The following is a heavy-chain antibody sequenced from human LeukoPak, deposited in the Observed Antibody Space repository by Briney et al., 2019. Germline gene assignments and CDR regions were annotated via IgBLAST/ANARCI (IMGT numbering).Heavy chain of an antibody. V-gene: IGHV3-23*01. CDR2: ISXSGGST. CDR1: GFTLSNFA. D-gene: IGHD3-10*01. J-gene: IGHJ5*02. CDR3: XXXKQXAXXXXGSGSXDT. Sequence: GGSLRLSCAASGFTLSNFAMTWVRQAPGKGLEWVSAISXSGGSTYYADSVKGRFTISRDNSKNTLYLQMNSLRAEDTAVYYXXXXKQXAXXXXGSGSXDTWGQGTLVTVSS.